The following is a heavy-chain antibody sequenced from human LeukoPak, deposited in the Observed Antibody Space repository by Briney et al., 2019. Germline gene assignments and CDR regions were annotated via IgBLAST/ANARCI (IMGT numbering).Heavy chain of an antibody. J-gene: IGHJ6*03. D-gene: IGHD2-2*01. V-gene: IGHV1-8*02. CDR1: GGTFSSYA. CDR2: INPNSGGT. CDR3: ARGNKDIVVVPAAIARRRFYYYMDV. Sequence: ASVKVSCKASGGTFSSYAISWVRQAPGQGLEWMGWINPNSGGTNYAQKFQGRVTMTRNTSISTAYMELSSLRSEDTAVYYCARGNKDIVVVPAAIARRRFYYYMDVWGKGTTVTISS.